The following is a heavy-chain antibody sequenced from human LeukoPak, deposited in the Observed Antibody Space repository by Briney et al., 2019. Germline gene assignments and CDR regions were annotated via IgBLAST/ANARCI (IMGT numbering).Heavy chain of an antibody. D-gene: IGHD2-2*01. CDR2: MNPNSGNT. J-gene: IGHJ4*02. CDR1: GYTFTSYD. Sequence: ASVKVSCKASGYTFTSYDINWVRQATGQGLEWMGWMNPNSGNTGYAQKFQGRVTMTRNTSISTAYMELSRLRSDDTAVYYCARPGKSGCSSTSCYYTYWGQGTLVTVSS. V-gene: IGHV1-8*01. CDR3: ARPGKSGCSSTSCYYTY.